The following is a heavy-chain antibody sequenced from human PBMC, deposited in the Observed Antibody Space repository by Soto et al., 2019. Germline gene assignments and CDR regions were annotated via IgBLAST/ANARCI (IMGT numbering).Heavy chain of an antibody. Sequence: EVQLVESGGGLVQPGRSLRLSCAASGFTFDDYAMHWVRQAPGKGLEWVSGISWNSDNIGYADSVKGRFTISRDNAKNSLYLQMNSLRAEDTALYYCTKDTGPYDLTWFDYWVQGTLVTVSS. CDR3: TKDTGPYDLTWFDY. CDR1: GFTFDDYA. V-gene: IGHV3-9*01. D-gene: IGHD3-3*01. J-gene: IGHJ4*02. CDR2: ISWNSDNI.